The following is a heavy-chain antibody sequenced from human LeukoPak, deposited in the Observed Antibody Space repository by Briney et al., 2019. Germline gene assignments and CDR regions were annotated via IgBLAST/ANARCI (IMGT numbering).Heavy chain of an antibody. J-gene: IGHJ5*02. CDR1: GGSISSYY. CDR3: ARVIVATWDDDWCDP. D-gene: IGHD1-1*01. CDR2: FYSTENT. V-gene: IGHV4-4*07. Sequence: SETLSLTCTVSGGSISSYYWGWIRQPAGKGLEWIGRFYSTENTIYNPSLKSRVTMSGDTSKNQLSLKLNSVTVADTAIYYCARVIVATWDDDWCDPWGQGILVSVSS.